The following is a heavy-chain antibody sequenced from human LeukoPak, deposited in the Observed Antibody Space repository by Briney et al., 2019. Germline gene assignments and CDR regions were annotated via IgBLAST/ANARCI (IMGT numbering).Heavy chain of an antibody. D-gene: IGHD6-13*01. CDR3: ARVGPLAAAEAFDI. CDR1: GFTVSSNY. V-gene: IGHV4-4*02. J-gene: IGHJ3*02. CDR2: IYHSGST. Sequence: PGGSLRLSCAASGFTVSSNYMSWVRQPPGKGLEWIGEIYHSGSTNYNPSLKSRVTISVDKSKNQFSLKLSSVTAADTAVYYCARVGPLAAAEAFDIWGQGTMVTVSS.